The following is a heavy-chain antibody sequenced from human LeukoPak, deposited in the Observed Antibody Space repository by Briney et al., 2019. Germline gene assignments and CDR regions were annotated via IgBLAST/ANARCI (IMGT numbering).Heavy chain of an antibody. D-gene: IGHD2-15*01. J-gene: IGHJ4*02. V-gene: IGHV4-34*01. CDR1: GGSFSGYY. CDR2: INHSGST. Sequence: SETLSLTCAVYGGSFSGYYWSWIRQPPGKGLEWIGEINHSGSTNYNPSLKSRVPISVDTSKNQFSLKLSSVTAADTAVYYCARLLQRRISRFNFDYWGQGTLVTVSS. CDR3: ARLLQRRISRFNFDY.